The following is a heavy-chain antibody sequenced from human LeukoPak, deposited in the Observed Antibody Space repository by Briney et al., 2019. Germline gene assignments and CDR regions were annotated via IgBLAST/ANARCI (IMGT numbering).Heavy chain of an antibody. CDR3: ASRFGERGFDP. V-gene: IGHV1-18*01. Sequence: ASVKVSCKASGYTFTSYGIGWVRQAPGQGLEWMGWISTYNGNTNYVQKLQGRVTMTRDTSTSTVYMELSSLRSEDTAVYYCASRFGERGFDPWGQGTLVTVSS. CDR2: ISTYNGNT. D-gene: IGHD3-10*01. CDR1: GYTFTSYG. J-gene: IGHJ5*02.